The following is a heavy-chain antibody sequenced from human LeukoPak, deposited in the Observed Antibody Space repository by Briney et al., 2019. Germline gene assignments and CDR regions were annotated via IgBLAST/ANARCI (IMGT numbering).Heavy chain of an antibody. CDR1: GFTFSAYY. D-gene: IGHD7-27*01. J-gene: IGHJ5*02. V-gene: IGHV3-11*01. Sequence: GGSLRLSCAASGFTFSAYYMSWIRQAPGKELEWVSYISGGTTTVFYADSVKGRFTISRDNTKNSLYLQMDTLRVEGTAVYYCARDFPGPGYNWFDPWGQGTLVTVSS. CDR2: ISGGTTTV. CDR3: ARDFPGPGYNWFDP.